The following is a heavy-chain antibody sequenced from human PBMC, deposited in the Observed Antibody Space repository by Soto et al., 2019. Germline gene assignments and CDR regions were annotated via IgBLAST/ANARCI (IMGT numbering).Heavy chain of an antibody. CDR3: ARDLRPEYSSSSPPYYYYYGMDV. CDR1: GFAFSSYW. D-gene: IGHD6-6*01. Sequence: PVGSLRLSCAASGFAFSSYWMHWVRQAPGKGLVWVSRINSDGSSTSYADSVKGRFTISRDNAKNTLYLQMNSLRAEDTAVYYCARDLRPEYSSSSPPYYYYYGMDVWGQGTTVTVSS. J-gene: IGHJ6*02. V-gene: IGHV3-74*01. CDR2: INSDGSST.